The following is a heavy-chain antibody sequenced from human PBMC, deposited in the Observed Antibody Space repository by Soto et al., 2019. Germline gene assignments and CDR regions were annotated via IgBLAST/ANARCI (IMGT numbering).Heavy chain of an antibody. D-gene: IGHD1-1*01. J-gene: IGHJ4*02. Sequence: QVQLVESGGGVVQPGRSLRLSCAASGFTFSNYGMHWVRQAPGKGLEWVIVISYDGNVAYYADSMKGRFTISRDNSKNTLYLQMNSLRTEDTDMYYCAKEGPITNWYFDYWGQGTLVTVSS. V-gene: IGHV3-30*18. CDR3: AKEGPITNWYFDY. CDR1: GFTFSNYG. CDR2: ISYDGNVA.